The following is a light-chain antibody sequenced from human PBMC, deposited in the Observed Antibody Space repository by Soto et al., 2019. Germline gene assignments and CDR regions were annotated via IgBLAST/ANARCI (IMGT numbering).Light chain of an antibody. J-gene: IGKJ1*01. CDR3: LQHYSWPWT. V-gene: IGKV3-15*01. CDR2: RIF. CDR1: QSVSSN. Sequence: EIVLTQSPATLSVSAGERATLSCRASQSVSSNLAWFHQKPGQAPRLVLLRIFTRAIGVPARFSGSGSETEFTLTISGLQSEDSGVYYCLQHYSWPWTFGQGTKVDIK.